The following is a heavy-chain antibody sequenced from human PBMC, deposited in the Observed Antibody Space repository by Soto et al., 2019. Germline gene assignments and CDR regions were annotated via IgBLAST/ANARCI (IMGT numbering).Heavy chain of an antibody. CDR1: GFTFSSYA. CDR2: ISYDGSNK. CDR3: ARVGGSSGWYEDAFDI. V-gene: IGHV3-30-3*01. D-gene: IGHD6-19*01. J-gene: IGHJ3*02. Sequence: GGSLRLSCAASGFTFSSYAMHWVRQAPGKGLEWVAVISYDGSNKYYADSVKGRFTISRDNSKNTLYLQMNSLRAEDTAVYYCARVGGSSGWYEDAFDIWGQGTMVTVSS.